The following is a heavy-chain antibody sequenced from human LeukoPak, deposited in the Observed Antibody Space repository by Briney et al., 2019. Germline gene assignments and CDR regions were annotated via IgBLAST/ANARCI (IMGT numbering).Heavy chain of an antibody. CDR1: GGTFSSYA. CDR3: ARGRFGELLTTPFDY. Sequence: GASVKVSCKASGGTFSSYAISWVRQAPGQGLEWMGGIIPIFGTANYAQKFQGRVTITADKSTSTAYMELSSLRSEDTAVYYCARGRFGELLTTPFDYWGQGTLVTVSS. J-gene: IGHJ4*02. D-gene: IGHD3-10*01. V-gene: IGHV1-69*06. CDR2: IIPIFGTA.